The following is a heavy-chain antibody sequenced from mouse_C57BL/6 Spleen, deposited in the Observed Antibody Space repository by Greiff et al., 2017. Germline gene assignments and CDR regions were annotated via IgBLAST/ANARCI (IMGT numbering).Heavy chain of an antibody. V-gene: IGHV14-4*01. Sequence: VQLKQSGAELVRPGASVKLSCTASGFNIKDDYMHWVKQRPEQGLEWIGWIDPENGDTEYASKFQGKATITADTSSNTAYLQLSSLTSEDTAVYYCTRSYYGSSYGAMDYWGQGTSVTVSS. CDR1: GFNIKDDY. D-gene: IGHD1-1*01. CDR2: IDPENGDT. J-gene: IGHJ4*01. CDR3: TRSYYGSSYGAMDY.